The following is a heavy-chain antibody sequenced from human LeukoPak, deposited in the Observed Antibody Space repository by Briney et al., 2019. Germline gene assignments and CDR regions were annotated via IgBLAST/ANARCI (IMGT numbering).Heavy chain of an antibody. J-gene: IGHJ4*02. D-gene: IGHD2-8*01. CDR3: ARRVGAGYCTNGVCYTPFDY. CDR2: IIPIFGAA. Sequence: SVKVSCKASGGTSSSYAISWVRQAPGQGLEWMGRIIPIFGAANYAQKFQGRVTITADESTSTAYKELSSLRSEDTAVYYCARRVGAGYCTNGVCYTPFDYWGQGTLVTVSS. V-gene: IGHV1-69*13. CDR1: GGTSSSYA.